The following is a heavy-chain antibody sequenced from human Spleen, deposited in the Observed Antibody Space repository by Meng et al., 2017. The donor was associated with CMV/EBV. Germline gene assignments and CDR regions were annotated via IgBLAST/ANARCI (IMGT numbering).Heavy chain of an antibody. J-gene: IGHJ3*02. CDR1: GYTFTGYY. Sequence: ASVKVSCKASGYTFTGYYMHWVRQAPGQGLEWMGWINPNSGGTNYAQKFQGRVTMTRDTSISTTYMELSRLRSDDTAIYYCAKGDCTDSSCYFNAFDIWGQGTMVTVSS. CDR3: AKGDCTDSSCYFNAFDI. V-gene: IGHV1-2*02. D-gene: IGHD2-2*01. CDR2: INPNSGGT.